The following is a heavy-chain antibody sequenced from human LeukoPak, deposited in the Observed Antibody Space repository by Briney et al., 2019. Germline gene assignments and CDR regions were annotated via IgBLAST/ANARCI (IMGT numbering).Heavy chain of an antibody. J-gene: IGHJ4*02. CDR2: IYYSGST. CDR1: GGSISSSTYY. V-gene: IGHV4-39*01. CDR3: ASKPFDY. Sequence: PSETLSLTCTVCGGSISSSTYYRGWIRQPPGKGLEWIGSIYYSGSTYYNPSLKSRVTISVDTSKNQFSLKLSSVTAADTAVYYCASKPFDYWGQGNLVTVSS.